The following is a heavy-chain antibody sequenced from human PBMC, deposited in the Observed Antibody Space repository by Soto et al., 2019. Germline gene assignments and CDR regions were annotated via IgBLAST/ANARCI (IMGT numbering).Heavy chain of an antibody. CDR3: ARERGGYKHFDY. Sequence: QVQLVQSGAEVKKPGASVRVSCKSSGYTFTDYGITWVRQAPGQGLEWMGWINTYKGNINYAQRLQGRVTMTTDTPTSTAYMELRSLTSDDTAVYYCARERGGYKHFDYWGQGALVTVSS. J-gene: IGHJ4*02. V-gene: IGHV1-18*01. D-gene: IGHD1-26*01. CDR2: INTYKGNI. CDR1: GYTFTDYG.